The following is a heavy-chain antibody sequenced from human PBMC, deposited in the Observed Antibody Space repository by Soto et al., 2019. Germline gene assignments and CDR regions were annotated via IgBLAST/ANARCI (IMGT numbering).Heavy chain of an antibody. CDR3: VRERGY. J-gene: IGHJ4*01. D-gene: IGHD2-15*01. Sequence: VQLVESGGGLVQPGGSLRLSCVASGFTFSRFSMNWFRQAPGQGLEWLSYITANSGIIYYADSMKGRLTISRDNANSFLQLHLRSRGAEEGVVYYWVRERGYCVHVALVTVAS. V-gene: IGHV3-48*04. CDR2: ITANSGII. CDR1: GFTFSRFS.